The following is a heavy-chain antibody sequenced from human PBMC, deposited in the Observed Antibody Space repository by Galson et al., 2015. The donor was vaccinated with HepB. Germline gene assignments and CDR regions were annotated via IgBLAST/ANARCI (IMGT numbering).Heavy chain of an antibody. CDR3: ARDEYSGSYSNWFDP. J-gene: IGHJ5*02. Sequence: SVKVSCKASGYTFTSYGISWVRQAPGQGLEWMGWISAYNGNTNYAQKLQGRVTMTTDTSTSTAYMELRGLRSDDTAVYYCARDEYSGSYSNWFDPWGQGTLVTVSS. CDR2: ISAYNGNT. CDR1: GYTFTSYG. D-gene: IGHD1-26*01. V-gene: IGHV1-18*01.